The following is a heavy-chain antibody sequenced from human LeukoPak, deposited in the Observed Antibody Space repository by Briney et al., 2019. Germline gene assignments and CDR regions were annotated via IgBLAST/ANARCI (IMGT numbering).Heavy chain of an antibody. CDR2: FYSGGTK. J-gene: IGHJ3*02. Sequence: GGSLRLSCAASGFTVSSNYMSWVRQAPGNGLEWVSVFYSGGTKQYADSVKGRFTISRDNSKNTLYLQMNSLRAEDTAVYYCARGPYGSSGTPDAFDIWGQGTMVTVSS. D-gene: IGHD3-10*01. CDR3: ARGPYGSSGTPDAFDI. CDR1: GFTVSSNY. V-gene: IGHV3-66*01.